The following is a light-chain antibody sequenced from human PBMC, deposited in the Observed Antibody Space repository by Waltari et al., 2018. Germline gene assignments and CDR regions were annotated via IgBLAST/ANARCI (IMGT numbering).Light chain of an antibody. CDR2: RNN. CDR1: NNNFGNQG. J-gene: IGLJ3*02. V-gene: IGLV10-54*04. Sequence: QAGLTQPPSVSKDLRQTATLTCTGNNNNFGNQGATWLQQHQGHPPKLLFYRNNEWPSGISDRFTASRSGNTASLIITGLQPDDEADYYCSAWDSSVRAWVFXGXTKLTVL. CDR3: SAWDSSVRAWV.